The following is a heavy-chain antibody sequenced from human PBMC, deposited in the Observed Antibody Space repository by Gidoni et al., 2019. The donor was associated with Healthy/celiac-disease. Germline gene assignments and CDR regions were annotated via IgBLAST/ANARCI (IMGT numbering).Heavy chain of an antibody. V-gene: IGHV4-39*02. D-gene: IGHD5-18*01. Sequence: QLQLQESGPGLVKPSETLSLTCTVSGGSISSSSYYWGWIRQPPGKGLEWIGSIYYSGSTYYNPSLKSRVTISVDTSKNQFSLKLSSVTAADTAVYYCAREDTRLPGYFDLWGRGTLVTVSS. J-gene: IGHJ2*01. CDR1: GGSISSSSYY. CDR2: IYYSGST. CDR3: AREDTRLPGYFDL.